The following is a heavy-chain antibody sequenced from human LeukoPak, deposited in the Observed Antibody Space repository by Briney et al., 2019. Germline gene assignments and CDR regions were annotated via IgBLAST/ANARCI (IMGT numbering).Heavy chain of an antibody. CDR3: ARGSTVVVVAATTFDY. D-gene: IGHD2-15*01. J-gene: IGHJ4*02. Sequence: GGSLRLSCAASGFTFSSYSMNWVRQAPGKGLEWVSSISSSSSYIYYADSVEGRFTISRDNAKNSLYLQMNSLRAEDTAVYYCARGSTVVVVAATTFDYWGQGTLVTVSS. CDR1: GFTFSSYS. V-gene: IGHV3-21*01. CDR2: ISSSSSYI.